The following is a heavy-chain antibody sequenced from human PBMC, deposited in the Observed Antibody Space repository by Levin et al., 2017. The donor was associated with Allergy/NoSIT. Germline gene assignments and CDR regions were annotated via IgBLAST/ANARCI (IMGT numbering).Heavy chain of an antibody. J-gene: IGHJ3*02. V-gene: IGHV4-4*07. CDR2: IYTSGST. D-gene: IGHD2-2*01. CDR3: ARGGRRYQPLFSHPTDAFHI. CDR1: GGSISNYY. Sequence: SQTLSLTCTVSGGSISNYYWSWIRQPAGKGLEWIGRIYTSGSTNYNPSLKSRVTLSVDTSKNQFSLKMTSVTAAATAVYYCARGGRRYQPLFSHPTDAFHIWGQGTMVTVSS.